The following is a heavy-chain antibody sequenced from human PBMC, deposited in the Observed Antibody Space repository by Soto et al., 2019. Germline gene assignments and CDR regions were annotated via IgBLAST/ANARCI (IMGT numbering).Heavy chain of an antibody. CDR2: IYHSGST. Sequence: TLSLTGAVSGGSISSGGYSWSWIRQPPGKGLEWVGYIYHSGSTYYNPSLKSRVTISVDRSKNQFSLKLSSVTAADTAVYYCARRITGTTTLYFDYWGQGTLVTVSS. CDR1: GGSISSGGYS. J-gene: IGHJ4*02. CDR3: ARRITGTTTLYFDY. D-gene: IGHD1-7*01. V-gene: IGHV4-30-2*01.